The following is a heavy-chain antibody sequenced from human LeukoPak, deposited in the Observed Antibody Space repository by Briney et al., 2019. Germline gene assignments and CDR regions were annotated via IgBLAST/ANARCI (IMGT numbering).Heavy chain of an antibody. Sequence: ASVKVSCKASGYTFTGYYMHWVRQAPGQGLEWMGWINPNSGGTNYAQKFQGRVTMTRDTSISTAYMELSRLRSDDTAVYYCARDPSSGYPEGFDPWGQGTLVTVSS. V-gene: IGHV1-2*02. D-gene: IGHD3-22*01. CDR2: INPNSGGT. CDR1: GYTFTGYY. CDR3: ARDPSSGYPEGFDP. J-gene: IGHJ5*02.